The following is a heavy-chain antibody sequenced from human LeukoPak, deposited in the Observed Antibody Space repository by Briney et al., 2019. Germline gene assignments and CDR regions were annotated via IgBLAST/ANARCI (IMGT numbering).Heavy chain of an antibody. CDR3: ARDLAWGTFDY. V-gene: IGHV3-23*01. D-gene: IGHD7-27*01. J-gene: IGHJ4*02. CDR2: VSPPGGGT. CDR1: GFTFSNHG. Sequence: GGSLRLSCAASGFTFSNHGMNWVRQAPGKGLEWLSGVSPPGGGTYYADSVKGRFTISRDDSKNTLSLQMNSLRVEDTAVYYCARDLAWGTFDYWGQGTLVTVSS.